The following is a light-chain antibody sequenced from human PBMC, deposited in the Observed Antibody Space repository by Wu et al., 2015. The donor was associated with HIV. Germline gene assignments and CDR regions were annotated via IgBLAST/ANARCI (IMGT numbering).Light chain of an antibody. J-gene: IGKJ4*01. CDR3: QQTSRTSLT. Sequence: DIQMTQSPSSLSASVGDRVTITCLASQNITSFLSWYQQKPGRAPKLLIYAASRLQSGVPSRFSGSGSGTDFTLTISSLQPEDFATYYCQQTSRTSLTFGGGTKMXMK. CDR1: QNITSF. CDR2: AAS. V-gene: IGKV1-39*01.